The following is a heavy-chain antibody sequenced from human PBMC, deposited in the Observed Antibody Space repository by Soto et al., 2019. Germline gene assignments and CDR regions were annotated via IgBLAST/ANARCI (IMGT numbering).Heavy chain of an antibody. V-gene: IGHV4-4*02. D-gene: IGHD3-22*01. CDR1: GGSISSSDW. J-gene: IGHJ1*01. CDR3: ARGIGYYSAEYFQH. Sequence: QVQLQESGPGLVKPSGTLSLTCAVSGGSISSSDWWSWVRQPPGKGLEWIGEVYDSGSTNYNPSLKSRVTISVDQSKNQFSLKLRSVTAADTAVYYCARGIGYYSAEYFQHWGQGTLVTVSS. CDR2: VYDSGST.